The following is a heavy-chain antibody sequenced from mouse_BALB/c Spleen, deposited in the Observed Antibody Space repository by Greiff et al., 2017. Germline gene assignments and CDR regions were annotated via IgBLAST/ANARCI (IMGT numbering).Heavy chain of an antibody. Sequence: EVQLQESGGGLVQPGGSRKLSCAASGFTFSSFGMHWVRQAPEKGLEWVAYISSGSSTIYYADTVKGRFTISRDNPKNTLFLQMTSLTSEDTAMYYCARSTVFDYWGQGTTLTVSS. CDR1: GFTFSSFG. V-gene: IGHV5-17*02. CDR2: ISSGSSTI. J-gene: IGHJ2*01. D-gene: IGHD1-1*01. CDR3: ARSTVFDY.